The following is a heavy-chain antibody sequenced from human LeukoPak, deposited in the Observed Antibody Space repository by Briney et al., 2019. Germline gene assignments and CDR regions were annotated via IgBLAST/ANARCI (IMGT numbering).Heavy chain of an antibody. J-gene: IGHJ6*04. D-gene: IGHD3-3*01. CDR1: GFTFSNSW. CDR3: VRESDVWSGPGIGRPLDV. CDR2: IKEDGTDK. Sequence: GGSLRLSCTASGFTFSNSWMTWVRRVPGRGLEWVANIKEDGTDKQYVDSVRGRFTISRDNGKNLVFLQMDGLRAEDTGVYHCVRESDVWSGPGIGRPLDVWGKGTTVTVSS. V-gene: IGHV3-7*01.